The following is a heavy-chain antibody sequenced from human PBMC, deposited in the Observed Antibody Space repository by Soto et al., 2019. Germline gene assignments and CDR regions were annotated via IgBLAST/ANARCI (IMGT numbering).Heavy chain of an antibody. V-gene: IGHV1-3*04. CDR3: GRGQATFDP. Sequence: QIKLVQSGAEMKKPGASVKVSCKASGYTFTNYAMHWVRQAPGQSLEWMGRINTANGDTIYSQNFQGRVTITRDASARTVYLELSSLRFEDSAVYYCGRGQATFDPWGQGTLVTVSS. J-gene: IGHJ5*02. CDR2: INTANGDT. CDR1: GYTFTNYA.